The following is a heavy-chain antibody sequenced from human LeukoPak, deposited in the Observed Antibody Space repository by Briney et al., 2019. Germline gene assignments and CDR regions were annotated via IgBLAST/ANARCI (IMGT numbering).Heavy chain of an antibody. CDR2: MNPNSGNA. CDR1: GYTFAGYD. J-gene: IGHJ6*02. Sequence: GASVTVSCKASGYTFAGYDINWVRQATGQGLEWMGWMNPNSGNANSAQKFQGRITMTRDTSIDTAYMELSSLRSEDTAVYYCARGPILVRGVILADSVGGMDVWGQGTTVTVSS. V-gene: IGHV1-8*01. CDR3: ARGPILVRGVILADSVGGMDV. D-gene: IGHD3-10*01.